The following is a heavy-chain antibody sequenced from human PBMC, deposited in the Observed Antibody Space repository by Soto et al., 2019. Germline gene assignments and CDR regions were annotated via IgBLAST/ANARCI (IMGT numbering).Heavy chain of an antibody. Sequence: ETLSLTCTVSGGSISSSSYYWGWIRQPPGKGLEWIGSIYYSGSTYYNPSLKSRVTISVDTSKNQFSLKLSSVTAADTAVYYCAGGYYDFWSGYYFDYWGQGTLVTVSS. J-gene: IGHJ4*02. CDR1: GGSISSSSYY. V-gene: IGHV4-39*01. CDR3: AGGYYDFWSGYYFDY. CDR2: IYYSGST. D-gene: IGHD3-3*01.